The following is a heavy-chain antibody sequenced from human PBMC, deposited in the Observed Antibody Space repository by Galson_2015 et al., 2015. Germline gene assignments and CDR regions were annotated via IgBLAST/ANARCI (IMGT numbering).Heavy chain of an antibody. V-gene: IGHV3-23*01. CDR2: ISGSGGST. D-gene: IGHD2-2*01. J-gene: IGHJ4*02. Sequence: SLRLSCAASGFTFSSYAMSWVRQAPGKGLEWVSTISGSGGSTYYADSVKGRLTISRDNSKNTLYLQMNSLRAEDTAVYYCARDSRDIVVVPATHFDYWGQGTLVTVSS. CDR1: GFTFSSYA. CDR3: ARDSRDIVVVPATHFDY.